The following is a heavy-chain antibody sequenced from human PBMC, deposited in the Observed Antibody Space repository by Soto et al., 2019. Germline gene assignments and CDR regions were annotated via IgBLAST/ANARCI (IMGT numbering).Heavy chain of an antibody. J-gene: IGHJ6*02. V-gene: IGHV6-1*01. D-gene: IGHD3-10*01. CDR3: AMGYGSGSYYKGPYYYYGMDV. CDR2: TYYRSKWYN. Sequence: SHTLSLTCAISGDSVSSNSAALNWIRQSPSRGLEWLGRTYYRSKWYNDYAVSVKSRITINPDTSKNQFSLQLNSVTPEDTAVYYCAMGYGSGSYYKGPYYYYGMDVWGQGTTVTVSS. CDR1: GDSVSSNSAA.